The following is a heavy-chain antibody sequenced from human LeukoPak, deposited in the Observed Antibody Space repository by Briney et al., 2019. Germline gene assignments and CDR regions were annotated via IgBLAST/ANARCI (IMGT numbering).Heavy chain of an antibody. Sequence: PGGSLRLSCAASGFTFDDYAMHWVRQAPGKGLEWVSGISWNSGSIGYADSVKGRFTISRDDAKNSLYLQMNSLRAEDTAVYYCAKTSYDILTGYCTFDYWGQGTLVTVSS. CDR3: AKTSYDILTGYCTFDY. V-gene: IGHV3-9*01. J-gene: IGHJ4*02. CDR1: GFTFDDYA. CDR2: ISWNSGSI. D-gene: IGHD3-9*01.